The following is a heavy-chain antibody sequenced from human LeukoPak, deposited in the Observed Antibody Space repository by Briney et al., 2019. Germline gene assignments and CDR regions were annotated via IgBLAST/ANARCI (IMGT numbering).Heavy chain of an antibody. V-gene: IGHV3-23*01. CDR3: VRHDSYIPF. CDR1: GFTFKNYA. D-gene: IGHD5-18*01. Sequence: PGGSLRLSCAASGFTFKNYAMSWVRQTPGMGLEWVSAISDNEGSTYYTDSVKGRFTISRDNSKDTVYLQMNNLRAADTALYFCVRHDSYIPFWGQGSLVTVSS. J-gene: IGHJ1*01. CDR2: ISDNEGST.